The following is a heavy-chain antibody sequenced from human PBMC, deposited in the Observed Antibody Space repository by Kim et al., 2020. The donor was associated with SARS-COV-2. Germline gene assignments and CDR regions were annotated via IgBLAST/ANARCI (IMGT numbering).Heavy chain of an antibody. CDR1: GGSISSYY. CDR3: ARVSRYCGDDCSDY. Sequence: SETLSLTCTVSGGSISSYYWSWIRQPPGKGLEWIGYIYYSGSTNYNPSLKSRVTISVDTSKNQFSLKLSSVTAADTAVYYCARVSRYCGDDCSDYWVQGTLLIV. CDR2: IYYSGST. J-gene: IGHJ4*02. V-gene: IGHV4-59*01. D-gene: IGHD2-21*02.